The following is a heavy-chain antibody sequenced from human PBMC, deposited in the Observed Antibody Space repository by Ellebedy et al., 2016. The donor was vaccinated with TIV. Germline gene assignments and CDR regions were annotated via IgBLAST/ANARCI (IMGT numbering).Heavy chain of an antibody. CDR3: ARGGSIWSGYPYYYGMDV. CDR1: GFTFSSYA. J-gene: IGHJ6*02. Sequence: GESLKISCAASGFTFSSYAMHWVRQAPGKGLEWVAVISYDGSNKYYADSVKGRFTISRDNSKNTLYLQMNSLRAEDTAVYYCARGGSIWSGYPYYYGMDVWGQGTTVTVSS. V-gene: IGHV3-30-3*01. D-gene: IGHD3-3*01. CDR2: ISYDGSNK.